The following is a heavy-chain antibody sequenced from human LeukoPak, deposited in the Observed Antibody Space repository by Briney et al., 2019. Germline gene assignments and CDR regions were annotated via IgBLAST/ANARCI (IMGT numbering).Heavy chain of an antibody. Sequence: PGGSLRLSCAASGFTVSSNYMSWVRQAPGKGLEWVSVIYSGGSTYYADSVKGRFTISRDNSKNTLYLQMNSLRAEDTAAYYCASLPTVDTIFGVVIDYWGQGTLVTVSS. CDR2: IYSGGST. J-gene: IGHJ4*02. D-gene: IGHD3-3*01. CDR3: ASLPTVDTIFGVVIDY. CDR1: GFTVSSNY. V-gene: IGHV3-53*01.